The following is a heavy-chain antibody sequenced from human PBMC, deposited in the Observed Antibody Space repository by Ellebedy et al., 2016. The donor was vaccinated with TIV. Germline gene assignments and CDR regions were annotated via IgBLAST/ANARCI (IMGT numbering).Heavy chain of an antibody. CDR1: GFAVSSNY. D-gene: IGHD2/OR15-2a*01. V-gene: IGHV3-53*01. Sequence: GESLKISCAASGFAVSSNYMTWVRQAPGRGLEWVSLIYSDGNTNYADSLRGRFTISRDSSKNTLDLQMNSLRAEDTAVYYCARAGEYCDFPQNCYAMDVWGQGTTVTVSS. CDR2: IYSDGNT. J-gene: IGHJ6*02. CDR3: ARAGEYCDFPQNCYAMDV.